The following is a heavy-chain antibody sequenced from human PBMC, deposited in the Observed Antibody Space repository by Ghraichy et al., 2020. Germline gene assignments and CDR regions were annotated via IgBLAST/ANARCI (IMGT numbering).Heavy chain of an antibody. Sequence: SLNISCTVSGGSINNDDYYWSWIRQHPGKGLEWLGYIYYSGSTYYNPSLESRLSISVDTSKNQFSLKLRSVTAADTAMYYCARVRSVRGHPEFDYWGQGTLVTVSS. CDR1: GGSINNDDYY. CDR3: ARVRSVRGHPEFDY. V-gene: IGHV4-31*03. J-gene: IGHJ4*02. D-gene: IGHD3-10*01. CDR2: IYYSGST.